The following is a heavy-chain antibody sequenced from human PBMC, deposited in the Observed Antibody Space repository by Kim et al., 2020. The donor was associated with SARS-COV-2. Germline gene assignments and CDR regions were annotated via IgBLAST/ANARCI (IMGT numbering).Heavy chain of an antibody. D-gene: IGHD3-3*01. J-gene: IGHJ6*02. CDR3: AKYETGGVDV. Sequence: KYNTDSVRGRCTVSRDNSKNTLYLNMNSLRGEDTAVYYCAKYETGGVDVWGQGTTVTVSS. CDR2: K. V-gene: IGHV3-23*01.